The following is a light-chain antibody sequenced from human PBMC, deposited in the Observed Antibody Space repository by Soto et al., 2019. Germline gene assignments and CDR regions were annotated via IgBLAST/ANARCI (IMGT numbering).Light chain of an antibody. CDR3: QQYEKWPPSIT. Sequence: EVVLTQSPATLSLSPGERATLSCRASQSVRTSLAWYQQKPGQAPRLLIYGVSTRATGISARFSGGGSMTEFTLTISSLQSEDFAVYYCQQYEKWPPSITFGQGTKVDNK. J-gene: IGKJ1*01. V-gene: IGKV3-15*01. CDR2: GVS. CDR1: QSVRTS.